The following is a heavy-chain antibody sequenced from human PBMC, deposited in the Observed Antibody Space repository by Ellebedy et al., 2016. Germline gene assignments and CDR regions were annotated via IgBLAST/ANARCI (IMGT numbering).Heavy chain of an antibody. CDR3: ARQRYAYGRYYYGMDV. Sequence: SETLSLTCAVYGGSLSGYYWSWIRQPPGKGLEWIGEINHSGSTNYNSSLKSRVTISLDTSKNQFSLKLSSVTAADTAVYYCARQRYAYGRYYYGMDVWGQGTTVTVSS. CDR2: INHSGST. V-gene: IGHV4-34*01. J-gene: IGHJ6*02. D-gene: IGHD5-18*01. CDR1: GGSLSGYY.